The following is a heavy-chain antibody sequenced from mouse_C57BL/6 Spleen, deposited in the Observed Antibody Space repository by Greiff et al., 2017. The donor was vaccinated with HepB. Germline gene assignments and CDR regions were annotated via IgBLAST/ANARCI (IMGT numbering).Heavy chain of an antibody. V-gene: IGHV1-20*01. CDR3: ARTDDGYLYNFDY. Sequence: VQLQQSGPELVKPGASVKISCKASGYSFTGYFMNWVMQSHGKSLEWIGRINPYNGDTFYNQKFKGKATLTLDKSSSTAHMKLGGLTSEDSAVYYCARTDDGYLYNFDYWGQGTTLTVSS. J-gene: IGHJ2*01. CDR2: INPYNGDT. D-gene: IGHD2-3*01. CDR1: GYSFTGYF.